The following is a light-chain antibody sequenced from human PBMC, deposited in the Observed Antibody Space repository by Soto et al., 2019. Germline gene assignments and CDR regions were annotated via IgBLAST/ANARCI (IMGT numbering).Light chain of an antibody. CDR3: QQYDSSPRT. CDR1: QSLSSS. Sequence: EIVMRQSPATLSVSPGEGATLSCRASQSLSSSLAWYQQKPGQAPRLLISGASSGAADIPDRFSGSGSGTDFTLTINRLEPEDFAVYYCQQYDSSPRTFGQGTKVDNK. CDR2: GAS. V-gene: IGKV3-20*01. J-gene: IGKJ1*01.